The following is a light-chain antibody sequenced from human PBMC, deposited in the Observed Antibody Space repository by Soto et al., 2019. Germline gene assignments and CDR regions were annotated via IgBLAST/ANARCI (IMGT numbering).Light chain of an antibody. CDR2: KAS. Sequence: DIQMTQSPSTLSASVGDRVTITCRASQSISSWLAWYQQKPGKAPKLLNYKASSLESGVPSRFSGSGSGTEFTLTISSLQPDDFAPYYCKQYNSYTWTFGQGTKVEIK. V-gene: IGKV1-5*03. J-gene: IGKJ1*01. CDR3: KQYNSYTWT. CDR1: QSISSW.